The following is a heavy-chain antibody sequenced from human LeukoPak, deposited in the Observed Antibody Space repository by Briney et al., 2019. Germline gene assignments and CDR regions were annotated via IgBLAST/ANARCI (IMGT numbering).Heavy chain of an antibody. V-gene: IGHV1-18*01. CDR3: ARDVLLWFGELLFPDYYYYGMDV. J-gene: IGHJ6*02. CDR2: ISAYNGNT. D-gene: IGHD3-10*01. Sequence: ASVKVSCKASGYTFTSYGISWVRQAPGQGLEWMGWISAYNGNTNYAQKLQGRVTMTTDTSTSTAYMELRSLRSDDTAVYYCARDVLLWFGELLFPDYYYYGMDVWGQGTTVTVSS. CDR1: GYTFTSYG.